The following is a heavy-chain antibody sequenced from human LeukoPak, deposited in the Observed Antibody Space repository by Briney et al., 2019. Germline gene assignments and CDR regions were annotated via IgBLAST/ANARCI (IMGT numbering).Heavy chain of an antibody. D-gene: IGHD2-21*01. CDR3: AKFLPTHIVVANYYFDY. Sequence: GGSLRLSCAASGFMFSTYWMSWVRQAPGRGLEWVANIKQDGSEKYYVDCVKGRFTVSRDNSKNTLYLQMNSLRAEDTAVYYCAKFLPTHIVVANYYFDYWGQGTLVTVSS. J-gene: IGHJ4*02. V-gene: IGHV3-7*03. CDR1: GFMFSTYW. CDR2: IKQDGSEK.